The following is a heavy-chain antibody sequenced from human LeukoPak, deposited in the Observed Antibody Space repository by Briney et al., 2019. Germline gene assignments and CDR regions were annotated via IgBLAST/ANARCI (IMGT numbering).Heavy chain of an antibody. J-gene: IGHJ3*02. CDR3: ARDLSLRFGEFPDAFDI. V-gene: IGHV3-30*03. Sequence: GGSLRLSCAASGFTFSSYGMHWVRQAPGKGLEWVAVMSYDGSNKYYADSVKGRFTISRDNSKNTLYLQMNSLRAEDTAVYYCARDLSLRFGEFPDAFDIWGQGTMVTVSS. D-gene: IGHD3-10*01. CDR1: GFTFSSYG. CDR2: MSYDGSNK.